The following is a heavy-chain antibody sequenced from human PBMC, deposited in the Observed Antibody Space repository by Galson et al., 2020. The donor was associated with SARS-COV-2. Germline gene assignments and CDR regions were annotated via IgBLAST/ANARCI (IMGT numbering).Heavy chain of an antibody. CDR2: IFSSVTT. CDR3: GRGRFYDSTGYSTAYYFDS. D-gene: IGHD3-22*01. V-gene: IGHV4-31*01. Sequence: SETLSLTCTVSGVSVISGGNYWHWIRQHPGKGLEWIGHIFSSVTTYYSPSLKSPVPLSVDTSQNQFSLRMSSVTAADPAVYYCGRGRFYDSTGYSTAYYFDSWGQGTLVTVSS. CDR1: GVSVISGGNY. J-gene: IGHJ4*02.